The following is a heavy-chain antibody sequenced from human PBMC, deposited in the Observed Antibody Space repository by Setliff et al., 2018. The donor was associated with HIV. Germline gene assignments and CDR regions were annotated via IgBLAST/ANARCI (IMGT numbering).Heavy chain of an antibody. CDR2: IYYSGST. CDR3: ARVPRITTLRNAFDI. Sequence: SETLSLTCTVSGGSISSGGYYWSWIRQHPGKGLEWIGFIYYSGSTYYNPSLKSRVSISVDTSKNQFSLKLSSVTAADTAIYYCARVPRITTLRNAFDIWGQGTMVTVSS. J-gene: IGHJ3*02. D-gene: IGHD3-3*01. CDR1: GGSISSGGYY. V-gene: IGHV4-31*03.